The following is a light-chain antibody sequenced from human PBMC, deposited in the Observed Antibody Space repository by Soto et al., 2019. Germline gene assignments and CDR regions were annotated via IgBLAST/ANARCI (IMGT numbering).Light chain of an antibody. CDR1: QSITSW. V-gene: IGKV1-5*01. J-gene: IGKJ1*01. Sequence: DIQMTQSPSPLSASVGDRVTITCRASQSITSWLAWYQQKPGKAPKLLMYDASSLHSGVPSRFSGSGSGTECTLTISSLQPDDVSTYYCQQYNTYPWTFGQGTKVDI. CDR3: QQYNTYPWT. CDR2: DAS.